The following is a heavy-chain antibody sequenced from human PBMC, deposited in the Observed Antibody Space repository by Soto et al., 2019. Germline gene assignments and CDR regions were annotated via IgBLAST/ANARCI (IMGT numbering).Heavy chain of an antibody. CDR1: GGTFSSYA. V-gene: IGHV1-69*13. J-gene: IGHJ6*03. Sequence: SVKVSCKASGGTFSSYAISWVRQAPGQGLEWMGGIIPIFGTANYAQKFQGRVTITADESTSTAYMELSSLRSEDTAVYYCARRSGGYYGDYPQPYYYMDVWGKGTTVTVSS. CDR3: ARRSGGYYGDYPQPYYYMDV. CDR2: IIPIFGTA. D-gene: IGHD4-17*01.